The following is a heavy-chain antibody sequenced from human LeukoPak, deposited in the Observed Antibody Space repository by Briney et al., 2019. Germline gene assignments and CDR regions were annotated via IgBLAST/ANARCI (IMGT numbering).Heavy chain of an antibody. V-gene: IGHV3-74*01. CDR1: GFTFSSNW. D-gene: IGHD3-3*01. J-gene: IGHJ6*03. Sequence: GGSLRLSCAASGFTFSSNWMHWVRQAPGKGLVWISRINTDGSITTYADSVKGRFTISRDNSKNTLYLQMNSLRAEDTAVYYCARDSGGIYDFWSGSPYYMDVWGKGTTVTVSS. CDR3: ARDSGGIYDFWSGSPYYMDV. CDR2: INTDGSIT.